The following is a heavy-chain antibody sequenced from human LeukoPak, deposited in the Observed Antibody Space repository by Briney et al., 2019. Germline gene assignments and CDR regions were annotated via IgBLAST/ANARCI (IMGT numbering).Heavy chain of an antibody. Sequence: ASVNVSCKASGYTFTRYDINWVRQATGQGLEWMGWMNPNSGNTGYAQKFQGRVTITRNTSISTAYMELISLRSDDTAVYYCATVSSSSSHIPLYYFENWGQGTLVTVSS. CDR1: GYTFTRYD. J-gene: IGHJ4*02. D-gene: IGHD6-13*01. CDR2: MNPNSGNT. V-gene: IGHV1-8*03. CDR3: ATVSSSSSHIPLYYFEN.